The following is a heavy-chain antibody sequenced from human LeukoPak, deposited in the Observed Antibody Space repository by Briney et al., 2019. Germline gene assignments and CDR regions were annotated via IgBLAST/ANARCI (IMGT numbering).Heavy chain of an antibody. CDR3: ARDQEDCSGGSCYSFHY. J-gene: IGHJ4*02. D-gene: IGHD2-15*01. CDR2: ISRSGSNI. V-gene: IGHV3-48*03. CDR1: GFTFSSYE. Sequence: QPGGSLRLSCAASGFTFSSYELNWVRQAPGKGLEWVSYISRSGSNIYYADSVKGRFTISRDNAENSLYLQMNSLRAEDTAVYYCARDQEDCSGGSCYSFHYWGQGTLVTVSS.